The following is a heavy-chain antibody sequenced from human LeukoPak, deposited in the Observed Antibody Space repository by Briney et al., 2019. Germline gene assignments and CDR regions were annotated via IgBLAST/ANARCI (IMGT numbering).Heavy chain of an antibody. Sequence: GGSLRLSCAASGFTFSSYGMHWVRQAPGKGLEWVAVIWCDGSNKYYADSVKGRFTISRDNSKNTLYLQMNSLRAEDTAVYYCAKDREAAAARVYYYYYMDVWGKGTTVTVSS. CDR1: GFTFSSYG. CDR2: IWCDGSNK. CDR3: AKDREAAAARVYYYYYMDV. J-gene: IGHJ6*03. D-gene: IGHD6-13*01. V-gene: IGHV3-33*06.